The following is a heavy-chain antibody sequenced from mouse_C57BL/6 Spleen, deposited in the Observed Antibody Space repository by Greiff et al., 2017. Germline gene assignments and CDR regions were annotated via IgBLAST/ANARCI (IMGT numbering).Heavy chain of an antibody. CDR2: IYPGDGDT. Sequence: VKLQESGGELVQPGASVKISCKASGYAFSSYWLNLVKQRPGKGLEWIGQIYPGDGDTNYNGKFKGQATLTADKSSSTAYMQLSSLTSEDSAVYFCARWDGSSPFDYWGQGTTLTVSS. D-gene: IGHD1-1*01. V-gene: IGHV1-80*01. J-gene: IGHJ2*01. CDR3: ARWDGSSPFDY. CDR1: GYAFSSYW.